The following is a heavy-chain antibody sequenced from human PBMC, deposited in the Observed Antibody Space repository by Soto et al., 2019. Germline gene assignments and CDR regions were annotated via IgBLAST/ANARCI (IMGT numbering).Heavy chain of an antibody. D-gene: IGHD6-19*01. CDR1: GGSISSYY. Sequence: PSETLSLTCTVSGGSISSYYWSWIRQPPGKGLEWIGYIYYSGSTNYNPSLKSRVTISVDTSKNQFSLKLSSVTAADTAVYYCARGYSSGWQDAFDIWGQGTMVTVSS. J-gene: IGHJ3*02. V-gene: IGHV4-59*12. CDR3: ARGYSSGWQDAFDI. CDR2: IYYSGST.